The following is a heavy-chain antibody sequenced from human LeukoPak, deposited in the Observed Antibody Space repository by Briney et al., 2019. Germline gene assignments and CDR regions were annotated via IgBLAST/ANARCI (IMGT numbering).Heavy chain of an antibody. CDR3: ARVGDHYHWYFDL. V-gene: IGHV3-53*01. D-gene: IGHD3-10*01. CDR1: GFSVGTKY. Sequence: GGSLRLSCEASGFSVGTKYMNWVREAPGKGLEWVSILYSGVDTYYAVSVKGRFTICRDNSKKTLFLQMNSLRADDAAVYYCARVGDHYHWYFDLWGRGTRVSVSS. CDR2: LYSGVDT. J-gene: IGHJ2*01.